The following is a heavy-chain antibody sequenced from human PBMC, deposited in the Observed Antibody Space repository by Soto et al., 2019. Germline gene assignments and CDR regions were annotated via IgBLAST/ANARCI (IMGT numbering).Heavy chain of an antibody. D-gene: IGHD2-2*01. J-gene: IGHJ4*02. V-gene: IGHV4-59*01. CDR3: AREVLYCSSTTCAHFDY. CDR2: IYYSGST. Sequence: QVQLQESGPGLVKPSETLSLTCTVSGGSSVGYYWGGLGQPPGRGLDGVGYIYYSGSTNYNPSLKSRVTISVDTSKNQFSLKLSSVTAADTAVYYCAREVLYCSSTTCAHFDYWGRGTLVTVSS. CDR1: GGSSVGYY.